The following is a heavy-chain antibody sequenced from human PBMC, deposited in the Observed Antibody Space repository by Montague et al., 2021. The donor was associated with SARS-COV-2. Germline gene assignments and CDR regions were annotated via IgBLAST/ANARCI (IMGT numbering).Heavy chain of an antibody. CDR2: KWNN. V-gene: IGHV6-1*01. CDR3: VRYSGWFYFDF. J-gene: IGHJ4*02. Sequence: KWNNDYAPSVRGRLTVNPDASKNEFSLELNYVTPEDTAVYYCVRYSGWFYFDFWGQGTLVTVSS. D-gene: IGHD6-19*01.